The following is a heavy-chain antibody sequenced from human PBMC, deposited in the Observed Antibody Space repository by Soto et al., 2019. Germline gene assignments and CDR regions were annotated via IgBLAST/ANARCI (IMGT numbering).Heavy chain of an antibody. Sequence: QVQLVESGGGVVQPGRSLRLSCVPSGFTFITDAMHWVRQAPGKGLEWVAIISYDGTNKYYADSVKGRFTISRDNSKNTLYMQMNSLRVEDTALYYCAKDRGRYCSGGTCYLFDSWGQGALVTVSS. CDR2: ISYDGTNK. D-gene: IGHD2-15*01. J-gene: IGHJ4*02. CDR1: GFTFITDA. V-gene: IGHV3-30*04. CDR3: AKDRGRYCSGGTCYLFDS.